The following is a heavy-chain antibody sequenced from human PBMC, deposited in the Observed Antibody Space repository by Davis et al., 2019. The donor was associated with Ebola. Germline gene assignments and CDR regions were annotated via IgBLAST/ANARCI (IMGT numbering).Heavy chain of an antibody. Sequence: MPSETLSLTCTVSGDSISSYYWSWIRQSPGKGLEWIGYLYSSGSTNYNPSLKSRVTISVDTSKNQFSLRLSSVTAADTAVYYCARNAYDFRSGYQYYFDHWGQGTLVTVSS. V-gene: IGHV4-59*01. J-gene: IGHJ4*02. D-gene: IGHD3-3*01. CDR3: ARNAYDFRSGYQYYFDH. CDR1: GDSISSYY. CDR2: LYSSGST.